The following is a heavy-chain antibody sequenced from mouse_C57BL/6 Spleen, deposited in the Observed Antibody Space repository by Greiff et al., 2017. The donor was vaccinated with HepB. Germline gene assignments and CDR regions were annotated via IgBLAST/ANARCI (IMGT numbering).Heavy chain of an antibody. D-gene: IGHD2-3*01. J-gene: IGHJ4*01. CDR2: INYDGSST. CDR3: ARDDGPAMDY. CDR1: GFTFSDYY. V-gene: IGHV5-16*01. Sequence: EVKLMESEGGLVQPGSSMKLSCTASGFTFSDYYMAWVRQVPEKGLEWVANINYDGSSTYYLDSLKSRFIISRDNAKNILYLQMSSLKSEDTATYYCARDDGPAMDYWGQGTSVTVSS.